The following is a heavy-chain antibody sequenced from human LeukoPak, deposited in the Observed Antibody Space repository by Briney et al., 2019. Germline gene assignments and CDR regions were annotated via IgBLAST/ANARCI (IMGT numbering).Heavy chain of an antibody. D-gene: IGHD6-19*01. Sequence: GGSLRLSCAASGFTVSSNYMSWVRQAPGKGLEWVSVIYSGGSTYYADSVKGRITISRDNSKNTLYLQMNSLRAEDTAVYYCAREASGWYSGYFDYWGQGTLVTVSS. CDR2: IYSGGST. CDR1: GFTVSSNY. J-gene: IGHJ4*02. V-gene: IGHV3-53*01. CDR3: AREASGWYSGYFDY.